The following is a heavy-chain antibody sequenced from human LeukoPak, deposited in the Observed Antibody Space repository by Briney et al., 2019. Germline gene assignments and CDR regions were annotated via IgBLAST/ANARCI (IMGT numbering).Heavy chain of an antibody. D-gene: IGHD3-10*01. CDR1: GDSISSNSYY. Sequence: SETLSLTCTVSGDSISSNSYYWGWIRQPPGKGLECIGIAYYSGITYYNPSLKSRVTISVDTSKNQFSLKLSSVTAADTAVYYCVRHYHYYGSGSYVDYWGQGTLVTVSS. CDR2: AYYSGIT. CDR3: VRHYHYYGSGSYVDY. J-gene: IGHJ4*02. V-gene: IGHV4-39*01.